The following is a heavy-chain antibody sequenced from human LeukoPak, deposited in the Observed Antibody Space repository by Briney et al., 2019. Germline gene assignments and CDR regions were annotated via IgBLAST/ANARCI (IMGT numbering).Heavy chain of an antibody. Sequence: SSETLSLTCAVYGGSFSGYYWSWIRQPPGKGLEWIGEINHSGSTNYNPSLKSRVTISVDTSKNQFSLKLSSVTAADTAVYYCARGRDIVVVPAENYGMDVWCQGTTVTVSS. J-gene: IGHJ6*02. CDR1: GGSFSGYY. D-gene: IGHD2-2*01. CDR2: INHSGST. CDR3: ARGRDIVVVPAENYGMDV. V-gene: IGHV4-34*01.